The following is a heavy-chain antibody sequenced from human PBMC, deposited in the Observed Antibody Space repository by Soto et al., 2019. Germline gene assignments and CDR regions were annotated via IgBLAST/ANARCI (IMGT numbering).Heavy chain of an antibody. D-gene: IGHD5-12*01. CDR3: ARGGTRWLQVDY. CDR2: IYYSGST. V-gene: IGHV4-59*01. CDR1: GGSISSYY. Sequence: TLSLTCTVSGGSISSYYWSWIRQPPGKGLEWIGYIYYSGSTNYNPSLKSRVTISVDTSKNQFSLKLSSVTAADTAVYYCARGGTRWLQVDYWGQGTLVTVSS. J-gene: IGHJ4*02.